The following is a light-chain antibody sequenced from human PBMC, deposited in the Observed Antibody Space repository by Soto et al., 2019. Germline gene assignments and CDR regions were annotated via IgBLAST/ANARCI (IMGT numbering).Light chain of an antibody. CDR3: SSKRDSSTLFV. Sequence: QSALTQPASVSGSPGQSITISCTGTSSDVGAYNYVSWYQHHPGKVPKLLIYEVTNRPSGVSDCFSGSKSGNTASLTISGLQAEDEADYYCSSKRDSSTLFVFGTGTKLTVL. CDR2: EVT. J-gene: IGLJ1*01. V-gene: IGLV2-14*01. CDR1: SSDVGAYNY.